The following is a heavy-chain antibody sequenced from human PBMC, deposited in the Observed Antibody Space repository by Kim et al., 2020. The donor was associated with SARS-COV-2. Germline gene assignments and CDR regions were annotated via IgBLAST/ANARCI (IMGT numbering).Heavy chain of an antibody. V-gene: IGHV3-33*06. Sequence: ADSVKGRFTISRDNSKNTLYLQMNSLRAEDTAVYYCAKDSSSSPRGYFDYWGQGTLVTVSS. J-gene: IGHJ4*02. D-gene: IGHD6-13*01. CDR3: AKDSSSSPRGYFDY.